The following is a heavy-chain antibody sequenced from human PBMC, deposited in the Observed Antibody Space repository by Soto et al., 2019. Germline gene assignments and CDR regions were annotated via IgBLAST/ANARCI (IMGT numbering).Heavy chain of an antibody. D-gene: IGHD2-15*01. Sequence: PSETLSLTCTVSGGSISSSSYYWGWIRQPPGKGLEWIGSIYYSGSTYYNPSLKSRVTISVDTSKNQFSLKLSSVTAADTAVYYCARGATTHLFYCSGGSCYSGYSKLFDYWGQGTLVTVSS. CDR2: IYYSGST. CDR3: ARGATTHLFYCSGGSCYSGYSKLFDY. J-gene: IGHJ4*02. CDR1: GGSISSSSYY. V-gene: IGHV4-39*01.